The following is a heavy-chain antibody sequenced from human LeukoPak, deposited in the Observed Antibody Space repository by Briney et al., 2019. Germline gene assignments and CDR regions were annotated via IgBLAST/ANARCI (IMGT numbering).Heavy chain of an antibody. CDR3: TTDYSSCPDY. D-gene: IGHD6-13*01. CDR1: GFTFRTYW. CDR2: INTDGSST. V-gene: IGHV3-74*01. J-gene: IGHJ4*02. Sequence: GGSLRLSCAASGFTFRTYWMHWVRQAPGKGLVWVSRINTDGSSTTYADSVKGRFTISRDNAKNTLYLQMNSLRAEDTAVYYCTTDYSSCPDYWGQGTLVTVSS.